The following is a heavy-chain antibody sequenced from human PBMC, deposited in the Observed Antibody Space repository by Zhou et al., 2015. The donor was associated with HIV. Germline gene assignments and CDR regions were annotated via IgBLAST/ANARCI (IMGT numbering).Heavy chain of an antibody. D-gene: IGHD3-3*01. V-gene: IGHV3-33*01. J-gene: IGHJ6*02. Sequence: QVQLVESGGGVVQPGRSLRLSCAASGLTFRNYGMHWVRQAPGKGLEWVAVIWYDGSNQYYADSVKGRFTISRDNSKNTLYLQMNSLRVDDTAVYYCARVITIFGVGYYGMDIWGQGTTVTVSS. CDR1: GLTFRNYG. CDR3: ARVITIFGVGYYGMDI. CDR2: IWYDGSNQ.